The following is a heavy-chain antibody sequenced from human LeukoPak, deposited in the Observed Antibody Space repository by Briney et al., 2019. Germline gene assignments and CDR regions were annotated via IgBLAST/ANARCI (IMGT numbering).Heavy chain of an antibody. CDR1: GGSISSGSYY. CDR3: ARDHVYSSLVIAFDI. CDR2: IYTSGST. D-gene: IGHD6-19*01. Sequence: SETLSLTCTVSGGSISSGSYYWSWVRQPAGKGLEWIGRIYTSGSTNYNPSLKSRVTISVDTSKNQFPLKLSSVTAADTAVYYCARDHVYSSLVIAFDIWGQGTMVTVSS. J-gene: IGHJ3*02. V-gene: IGHV4-61*02.